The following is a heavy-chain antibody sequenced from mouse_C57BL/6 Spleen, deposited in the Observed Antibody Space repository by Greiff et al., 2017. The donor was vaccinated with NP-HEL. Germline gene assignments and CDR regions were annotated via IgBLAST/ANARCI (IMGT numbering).Heavy chain of an antibody. V-gene: IGHV5-6*01. J-gene: IGHJ3*01. CDR2: ISSGGSYT. CDR3: ASSPPYYSNSFAY. CDR1: GFTFSSYG. Sequence: EVKVVESGGDLVKPGGSLKLSCAASGFTFSSYGMSWVRQTPDKRLEWVATISSGGSYTYYPDSVKGRFTISRDNAKNTLYLQMSSLKSEDTAMYYCASSPPYYSNSFAYWGQGTLVTVSA. D-gene: IGHD2-5*01.